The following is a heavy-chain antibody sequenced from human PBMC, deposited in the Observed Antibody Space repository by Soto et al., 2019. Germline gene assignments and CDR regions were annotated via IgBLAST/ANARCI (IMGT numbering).Heavy chain of an antibody. V-gene: IGHV1-18*01. Sequence: QVQLVQSGAEVKKPGASVKVSCKASGYTFTNYDINWARQAPGQGLEWMGWISAYNGNTNYAQKLQGRVTMTTDTSTSTAYMELRSLRSDDTAVYYCARVPPYSSSWYFDLWGRGTLVTVSS. CDR2: ISAYNGNT. J-gene: IGHJ2*01. CDR1: GYTFTNYD. D-gene: IGHD6-13*01. CDR3: ARVPPYSSSWYFDL.